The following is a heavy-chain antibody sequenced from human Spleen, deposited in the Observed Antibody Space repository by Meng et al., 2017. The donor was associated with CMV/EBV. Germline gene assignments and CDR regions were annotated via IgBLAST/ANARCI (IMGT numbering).Heavy chain of an antibody. CDR2: ISPNRGDT. CDR3: AREPSGSYDY. Sequence: ASVKVSCKDSGYTFTGYNMHWVRQAPGQGLEWMGWISPNRGDTNFAQKFQGRVTMTRDTSISTACMELSRLTSDDTDVYYCAREPSGSYDYWGQGTLVTVSS. D-gene: IGHD1-26*01. CDR1: GYTFTGYN. V-gene: IGHV1-2*02. J-gene: IGHJ4*02.